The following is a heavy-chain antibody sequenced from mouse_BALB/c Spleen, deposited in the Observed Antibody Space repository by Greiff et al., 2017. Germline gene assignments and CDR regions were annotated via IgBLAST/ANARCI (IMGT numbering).Heavy chain of an antibody. Sequence: VHVKQSGPELVKPGASVKISCKASGYSFTGYFMNWVMQSHGKSLEWIGRINPYNGDTFYNQKFKGKATLTVDKSSSTAHMELRSLASEDSAVYYCARPYGNDYYAMDYWGQGTSVTVSS. CDR1: GYSFTGYF. CDR2: INPYNGDT. V-gene: IGHV1-20*02. CDR3: ARPYGNDYYAMDY. D-gene: IGHD2-1*01. J-gene: IGHJ4*01.